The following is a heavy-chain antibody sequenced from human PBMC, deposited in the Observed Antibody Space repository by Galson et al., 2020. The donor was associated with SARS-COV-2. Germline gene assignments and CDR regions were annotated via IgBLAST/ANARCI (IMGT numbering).Heavy chain of an antibody. CDR1: GGPINRSTYY. CDR2: IYYSGST. CDR3: ARDYSSPPDAMGV. D-gene: IGHD6-13*01. J-gene: IGHJ6*02. V-gene: IGHV4-39*07. Sequence: SETLSPTCTVSGGPINRSTYYWGWIRQPPGKGLERIGNIYYSGSTYHSPSLKSRVTISLDTSNYQFSLNLSSVTAADTAVYYCARDYSSPPDAMGVWGHGTTVTVSS.